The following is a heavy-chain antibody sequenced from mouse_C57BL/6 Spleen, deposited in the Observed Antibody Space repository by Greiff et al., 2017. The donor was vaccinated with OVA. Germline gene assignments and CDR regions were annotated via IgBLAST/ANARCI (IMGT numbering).Heavy chain of an antibody. D-gene: IGHD1-1*01. CDR3: ARDGYGSSSWFAY. J-gene: IGHJ3*01. V-gene: IGHV1-15*01. CDR1: GYTFTDYE. Sequence: VQLVESGAELVRPGASVTLSCKASGYTFTDYEMHWVKQTPVHGLEWIGAIDPETGGTAYHQKFKGKAILTADKSSSTAFMELRSLTSEDSAFYYCARDGYGSSSWFAYWGQGTLVTVSA. CDR2: IDPETGGT.